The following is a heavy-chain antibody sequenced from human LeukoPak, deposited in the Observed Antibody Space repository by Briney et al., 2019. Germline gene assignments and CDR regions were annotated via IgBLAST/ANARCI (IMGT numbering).Heavy chain of an antibody. D-gene: IGHD3-22*01. J-gene: IGHJ1*01. CDR3: ARHGYDSSVQAEYFQH. Sequence: PSETLSLTCTVSGGSISSYYWSWIRQPPGKGLEWIGYIYYSGSTNYNPSLKSRVTISLDTSKNQFSLKLSSVTAADTAVYYCARHGYDSSVQAEYFQHWGQGTLLTVSP. CDR1: GGSISSYY. V-gene: IGHV4-59*08. CDR2: IYYSGST.